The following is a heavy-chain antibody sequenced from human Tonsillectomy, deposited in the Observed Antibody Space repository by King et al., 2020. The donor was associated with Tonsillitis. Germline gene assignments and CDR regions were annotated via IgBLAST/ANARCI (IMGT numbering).Heavy chain of an antibody. Sequence: DVQLVESGGGLVQPGGSLRLSCAASGFTFSSYAMSWVRQAPGKGLEGGLAISGSGGSTYYAESVKGRFTIARDNSKNTLYLQMNSLRAEDTAVYYCAKDGGGDCYSDWGQGTLVTVSS. J-gene: IGHJ4*02. CDR1: GFTFSSYA. V-gene: IGHV3-23*04. CDR2: ISGSGGST. CDR3: AKDGGGDCYSD. D-gene: IGHD2-21*02.